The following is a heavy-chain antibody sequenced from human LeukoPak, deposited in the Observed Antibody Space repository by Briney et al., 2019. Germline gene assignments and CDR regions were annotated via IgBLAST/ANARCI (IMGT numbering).Heavy chain of an antibody. V-gene: IGHV3-23*01. CDR3: AKDRRATRPDTVDY. Sequence: GGSLRLSCAASGFTFSSYAMSWVRQAPGKGLEWVSGISGSGGRTYYADSVKGRFTVSRDNSKSTLYLQMNSLRAEDTAVYYCAKDRRATRPDTVDYWGQGTLVTVSS. CDR2: ISGSGGRT. J-gene: IGHJ4*02. D-gene: IGHD1-26*01. CDR1: GFTFSSYA.